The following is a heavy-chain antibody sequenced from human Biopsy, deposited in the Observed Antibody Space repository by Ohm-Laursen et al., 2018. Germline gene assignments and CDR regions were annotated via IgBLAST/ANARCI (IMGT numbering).Heavy chain of an antibody. Sequence: SLRLSCAATGFTFSSHAMSWVRQAPGKGLEWVAVLWYDGTNKYYADSVKGRFTISRDNSKNTLYLQMNSLRAEDTAMYYCARPTNARAGGAPFDIWGRGTMVTVSS. CDR1: GFTFSSHA. CDR2: LWYDGTNK. CDR3: ARPTNARAGGAPFDI. J-gene: IGHJ3*02. D-gene: IGHD1-1*01. V-gene: IGHV3-33*08.